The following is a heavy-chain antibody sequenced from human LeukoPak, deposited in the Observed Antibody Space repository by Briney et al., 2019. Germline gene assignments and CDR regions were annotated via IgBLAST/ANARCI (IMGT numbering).Heavy chain of an antibody. V-gene: IGHV4-34*01. Sequence: SETLSLTCAVYGGSFSGYYWSWIRQPPGKGLEWIGEINHSGSTNYNPSLKSRVTISVDTSKNQFSLKLSSVTAADTAVYYCARHKASGSGSYYRRNYFDYWGQGTLVTVSS. D-gene: IGHD3-10*01. J-gene: IGHJ4*02. CDR2: INHSGST. CDR3: ARHKASGSGSYYRRNYFDY. CDR1: GGSFSGYY.